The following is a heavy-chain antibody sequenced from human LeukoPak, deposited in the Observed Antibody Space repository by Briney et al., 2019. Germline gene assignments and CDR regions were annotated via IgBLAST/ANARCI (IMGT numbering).Heavy chain of an antibody. Sequence: GGSLRLSCAASGFTFSSYAMSWVRQAPGKGLEWVSAISGSGGSTYYADSVKGRFTISRDNSKNTLYLQMNSLRAEDTAVYYCAKGDWNDVPGYYYYGMDVWGQGTTVTVSS. V-gene: IGHV3-23*01. J-gene: IGHJ6*02. CDR2: ISGSGGST. CDR1: GFTFSSYA. CDR3: AKGDWNDVPGYYYYGMDV. D-gene: IGHD1-1*01.